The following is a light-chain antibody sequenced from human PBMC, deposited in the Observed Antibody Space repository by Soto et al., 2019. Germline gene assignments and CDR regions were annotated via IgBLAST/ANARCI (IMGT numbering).Light chain of an antibody. CDR1: QSVSSN. CDR2: GAS. J-gene: IGKJ4*01. CDR3: QQYHDWPPLT. V-gene: IGKV3D-15*01. Sequence: EIVMTQSPATLSVSAGERVTLSCRASQSVSSNLAWYQQKPGQAPRLLLYGASTRATGIPARFSGSGSGTDLTLTISSLPSEDFAVYYCQQYHDWPPLTFGGGTKVEI.